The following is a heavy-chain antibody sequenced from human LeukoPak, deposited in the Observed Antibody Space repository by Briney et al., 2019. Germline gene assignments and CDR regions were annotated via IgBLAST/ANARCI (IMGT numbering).Heavy chain of an antibody. D-gene: IGHD3-22*01. CDR3: ARGLPMYYYDSSVSFDY. V-gene: IGHV4-34*01. CDR2: INHSGST. Sequence: PSETLSLTCAVYGGSFSGYYWSWIRQPPGKGLEWIGEINHSGSTNYNPSLKSRVTISVDTSKNQFSLKLSSVTAADTAVYYCARGLPMYYYDSSVSFDYWGQGTLVTVSS. CDR1: GGSFSGYY. J-gene: IGHJ4*02.